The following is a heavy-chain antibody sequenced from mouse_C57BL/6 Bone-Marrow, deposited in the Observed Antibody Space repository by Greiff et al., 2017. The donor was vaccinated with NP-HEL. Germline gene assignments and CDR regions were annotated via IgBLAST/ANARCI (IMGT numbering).Heavy chain of an antibody. CDR2: ISDGGSYT. Sequence: EVQLQESGGGLVKPGGSLKLSCAASGFTFSSYAMSWVRQTPEKRLEWVATISDGGSYTYYPDNVKGRFTISRDNAKNNLYLQMSHLKSEDTAMYYCARGEWDYYGSSYDFDYWGQGTTLTVSS. D-gene: IGHD1-1*01. CDR3: ARGEWDYYGSSYDFDY. CDR1: GFTFSSYA. V-gene: IGHV5-4*01. J-gene: IGHJ2*01.